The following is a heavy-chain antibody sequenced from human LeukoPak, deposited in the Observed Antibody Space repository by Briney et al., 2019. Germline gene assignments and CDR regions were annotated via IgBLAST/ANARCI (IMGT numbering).Heavy chain of an antibody. Sequence: PSETLSLTCAVYGGSFSGYYWSWIRQPPGKGLEWIGEINHSGSTNYNPSLKSRVTISVDTSKNQFSLKLSSVTAADTAVYYCASRKDIVVVAAAIPLNWFDPWGQGTLVTVSS. V-gene: IGHV4-34*01. CDR3: ASRKDIVVVAAAIPLNWFDP. CDR2: INHSGST. CDR1: GGSFSGYY. D-gene: IGHD2-2*02. J-gene: IGHJ5*02.